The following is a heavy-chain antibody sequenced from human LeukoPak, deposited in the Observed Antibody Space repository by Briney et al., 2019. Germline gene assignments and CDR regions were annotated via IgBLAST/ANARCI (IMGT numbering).Heavy chain of an antibody. V-gene: IGHV3-23*01. Sequence: PGPTLRLSCAVSGFTFSRYAMSWVRRAPGKGLEWGSAMSGSGGSTYYADSVKGRFTISRDNSKNTLYLQMNSLRAEDTAVYYCAKDLLPEWIQLYACDYWGQGTLVIVSS. J-gene: IGHJ4*02. CDR3: AKDLLPEWIQLYACDY. CDR1: GFTFSRYA. CDR2: MSGSGGST. D-gene: IGHD5-18*01.